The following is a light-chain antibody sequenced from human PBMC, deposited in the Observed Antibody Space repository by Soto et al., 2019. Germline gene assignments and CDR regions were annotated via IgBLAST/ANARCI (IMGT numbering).Light chain of an antibody. J-gene: IGLJ1*01. CDR2: EHN. CDR3: QSYDSSLSGYV. CDR1: SFNIGAGYE. V-gene: IGLV1-40*01. Sequence: QSVLTQPPSVSEAPGQRVTISCTGSSFNIGAGYEAHWYQQVPGTAPKLLIYEHNNRPSGVPDRFSGSKSGTSASLAITGLQAEDEAEYYCQSYDSSLSGYVFGTGTKVTVL.